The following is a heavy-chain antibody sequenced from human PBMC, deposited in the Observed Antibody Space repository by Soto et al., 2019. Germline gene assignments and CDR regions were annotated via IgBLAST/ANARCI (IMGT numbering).Heavy chain of an antibody. CDR1: GFSVTANY. D-gene: IGHD2-21*01. V-gene: IGHV3-53*01. J-gene: IGHJ4*02. Sequence: EVQVVESGGGLIQPGGSLRLSCEVSGFSVTANYMRWVRQAPEKGLEWVSVIYSGGSTYYVDSVKGRFSISRDISKNTLYLQMHSLRAEDTAVYYCNCYGYWGQGTLVTVSS. CDR3: NCYGY. CDR2: IYSGGST.